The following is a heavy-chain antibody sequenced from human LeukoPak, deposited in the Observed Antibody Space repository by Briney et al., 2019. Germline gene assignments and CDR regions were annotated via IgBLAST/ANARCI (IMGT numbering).Heavy chain of an antibody. CDR3: ARLAAAVLYFDY. CDR2: VYYSGST. D-gene: IGHD6-13*01. CDR1: GGSISSSSYY. Sequence: PSETLSLTCTVSGGSISSSSYYWGWIRQPPGKGLEWIVSVYYSGSTYYNPSLKSRVTISVDTSKNQFSLKLSSVTAADTAVYYCARLAAAVLYFDYWGQGTLVTVSS. J-gene: IGHJ4*02. V-gene: IGHV4-39*01.